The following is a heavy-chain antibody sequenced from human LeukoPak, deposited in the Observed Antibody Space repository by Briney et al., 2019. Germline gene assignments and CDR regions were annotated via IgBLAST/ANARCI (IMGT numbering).Heavy chain of an antibody. V-gene: IGHV3-72*01. D-gene: IGHD6-19*01. CDR2: TRNKANSYTT. J-gene: IGHJ6*02. Sequence: GGSLRLSCAASGFTFSDHYMDWVRQAPGKGREWVGRTRNKANSYTTEYAASVKGRFTISRDDSKNSLYLQMNSLKTEDTAVYYCARAGSGWGVGYYYYYGMDVWGQGTTVTVSS. CDR3: ARAGSGWGVGYYYYYGMDV. CDR1: GFTFSDHY.